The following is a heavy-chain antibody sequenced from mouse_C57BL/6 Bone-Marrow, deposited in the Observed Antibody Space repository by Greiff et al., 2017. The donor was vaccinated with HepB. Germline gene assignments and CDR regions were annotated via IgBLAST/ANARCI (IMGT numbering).Heavy chain of an antibody. J-gene: IGHJ2*01. Sequence: VQLQQSGPELVKPGASVKLSCTASGYTFTSYDINWVQPRPGQGLEWIGLIYPTDGRTKYNEKFKGKATLTVDTSSSTAYMELHSLTSEDSAVYFCARIPYDGYYVGYWGQGTTLTVSS. D-gene: IGHD2-3*01. V-gene: IGHV1-85*01. CDR1: GYTFTSYD. CDR2: IYPTDGRT. CDR3: ARIPYDGYYVGY.